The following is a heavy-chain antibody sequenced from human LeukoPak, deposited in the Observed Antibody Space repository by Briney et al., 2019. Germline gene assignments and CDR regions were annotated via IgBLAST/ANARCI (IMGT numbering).Heavy chain of an antibody. CDR2: ISSSSSTI. Sequence: PGGSLRLSRAASGFTFSSYSMNWVRQAPGKGLEWVSYISSSSSTIYYADSVKGRFTISRDNAKNSLYLQMNSLRAEDTAVYYCARDGLEWFGELLYVGWFDPWGQGTLVTVSS. CDR1: GFTFSSYS. CDR3: ARDGLEWFGELLYVGWFDP. D-gene: IGHD3-10*01. J-gene: IGHJ5*02. V-gene: IGHV3-48*04.